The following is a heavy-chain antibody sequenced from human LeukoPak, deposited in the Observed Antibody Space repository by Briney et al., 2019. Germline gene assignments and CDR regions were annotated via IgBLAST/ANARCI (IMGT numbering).Heavy chain of an antibody. V-gene: IGHV1-69*13. CDR1: GGTFSSYA. CDR3: ARTFTIFGVVTI. J-gene: IGHJ3*02. D-gene: IGHD3-3*01. CDR2: IIPIFGTA. Sequence: ASVKVSCKASGGTFSSYAISWVRQAPGQGLEWMGGIIPIFGTANYAQKFQGRVTITADESTSTAYMELSSLRSEDTAVYYCARTFTIFGVVTIWGQGTMATVSS.